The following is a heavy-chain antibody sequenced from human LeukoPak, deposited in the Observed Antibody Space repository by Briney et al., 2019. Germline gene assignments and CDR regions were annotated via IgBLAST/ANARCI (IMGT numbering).Heavy chain of an antibody. CDR2: IIPILNIT. CDR3: ARDDDRAREIDY. V-gene: IGHV1-69*04. D-gene: IGHD3-22*01. Sequence: SVKVSCMASRGTFSKYAISWVRQAPGQGLEWMGRIIPILNITHYTQKFQGRVTIAADKSTSTAYMELSSLRSEDTAVYYCARDDDRAREIDYWGQGTLVTVSS. CDR1: RGTFSKYA. J-gene: IGHJ4*02.